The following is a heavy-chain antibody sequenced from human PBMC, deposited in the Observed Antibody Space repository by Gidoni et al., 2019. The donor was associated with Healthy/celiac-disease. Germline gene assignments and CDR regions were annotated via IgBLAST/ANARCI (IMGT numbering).Heavy chain of an antibody. CDR2: IYYSGST. Sequence: QVQLQESGPGLVKPSQTLSLTGTVAGGSISSGGYYWSWIRQHPGKGLEWIGYIYYSGSTYYNPSLKSRVTISVDTSKNQFSLKLSSVTAADTAVYYCARDKTRYWFDPWGQGTLVTVSS. CDR3: ARDKTRYWFDP. V-gene: IGHV4-31*03. CDR1: GGSISSGGYY. J-gene: IGHJ5*02.